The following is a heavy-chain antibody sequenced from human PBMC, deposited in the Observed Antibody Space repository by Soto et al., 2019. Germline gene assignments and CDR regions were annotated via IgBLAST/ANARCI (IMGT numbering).Heavy chain of an antibody. D-gene: IGHD3-22*01. Sequence: QVQLQESGPGLVKPSQTLSLTCTVSGGSISSGDYYWSWIRQPPGKGLEWIGYIYYSGSTYYNPSLKSRVTISVDTSKNQFSLKLSSVTAADTAVYYCAGVGDYYDSSGYPDYWGQGTLVTVSS. CDR2: IYYSGST. CDR3: AGVGDYYDSSGYPDY. V-gene: IGHV4-30-4*01. CDR1: GGSISSGDYY. J-gene: IGHJ4*02.